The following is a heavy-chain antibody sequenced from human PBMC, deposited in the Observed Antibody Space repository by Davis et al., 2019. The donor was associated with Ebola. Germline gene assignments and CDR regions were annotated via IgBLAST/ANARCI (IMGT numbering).Heavy chain of an antibody. CDR2: IDPSDSYT. D-gene: IGHD1-26*01. CDR1: GYSFTSYW. CDR3: ATDTGNSDYYYNGMDV. Sequence: GKSLKISCKGSGYSFTSYWITWVRQMPGKGLEWMGRIDPSDSYTNYSPSFQGHVTISVDKSSTTAYLQWSSLKASDTAMYYCATDTGNSDYYYNGMDVWGQGTTVTVSS. J-gene: IGHJ6*02. V-gene: IGHV5-10-1*01.